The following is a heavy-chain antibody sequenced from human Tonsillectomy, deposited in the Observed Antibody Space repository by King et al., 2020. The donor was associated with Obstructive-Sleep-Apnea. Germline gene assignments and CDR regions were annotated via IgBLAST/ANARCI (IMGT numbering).Heavy chain of an antibody. CDR3: ATPRLQLGVVRQNYYYYGMDV. CDR2: FDTEDGET. CDR1: GYTLTELS. Sequence: VQLVESGAEVKKPGASVKVSCKVSGYTLTELSMHWVRQAPGKGLEWMGGFDTEDGETIYAQKFQGRVNMTEDTSTDTAYMELSSLISEDTAVYYCATPRLQLGVVRQNYYYYGMDVWGQGTTVTVSS. J-gene: IGHJ6*02. V-gene: IGHV1-24*01. D-gene: IGHD3-3*01.